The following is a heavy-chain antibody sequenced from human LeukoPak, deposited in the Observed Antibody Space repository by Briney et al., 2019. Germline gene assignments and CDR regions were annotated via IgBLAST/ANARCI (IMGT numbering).Heavy chain of an antibody. D-gene: IGHD3-3*01. CDR1: GYTLTELS. CDR2: FDPEDGET. V-gene: IGHV1-24*01. J-gene: IGHJ6*03. Sequence: ASVKVSCKVSGYTLTELSMHWVRQAPGKGLEWMGGFDPEDGETIYAQKFQGRVTMTTDTSTSTAYMELRSLRSDDTAVYYCARENDLGLRYMDVWGKGTTVTVSS. CDR3: ARENDLGLRYMDV.